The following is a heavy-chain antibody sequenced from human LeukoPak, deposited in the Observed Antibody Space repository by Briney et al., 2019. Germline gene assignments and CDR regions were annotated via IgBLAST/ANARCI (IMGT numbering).Heavy chain of an antibody. J-gene: IGHJ4*02. V-gene: IGHV3-21*01. CDR1: GFTFSSYS. Sequence: GGSLRLSCAASGFTFSSYSMNWVRQAPGKGLEWVSSISSSSSYIYYADSVKGRFTISRDNAKNSLYLQMNSLRAEDTAVYYCARAVSGSDYGDYFDYWGQGTLVTVSS. D-gene: IGHD4-17*01. CDR3: ARAVSGSDYGDYFDY. CDR2: ISSSSSYI.